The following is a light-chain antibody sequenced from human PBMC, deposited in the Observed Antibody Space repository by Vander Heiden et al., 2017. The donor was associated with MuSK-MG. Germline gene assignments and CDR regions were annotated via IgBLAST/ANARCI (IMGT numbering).Light chain of an antibody. V-gene: IGKV3-15*01. Sequence: IVMTQSPATLSVSPGERATLSCRASQSVSSTLAWYQQKPGQAPRLLIYAASTRATGIPARFSGSGSGTEFTLTISSLQSEDFAVYYCQQYNNWPQTFGQGTKVEIK. CDR1: QSVSST. J-gene: IGKJ1*01. CDR3: QQYNNWPQT. CDR2: AAS.